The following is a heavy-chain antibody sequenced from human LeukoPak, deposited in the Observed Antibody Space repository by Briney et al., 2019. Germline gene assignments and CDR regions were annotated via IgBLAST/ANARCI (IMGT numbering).Heavy chain of an antibody. J-gene: IGHJ4*02. CDR3: AKDRYDFWSGYPEYYFDY. CDR1: GFTFSSYA. CDR2: ISGSGGST. V-gene: IGHV3-23*01. Sequence: PGGSLRLSCAASGFTFSSYAMSWVRQAPGKGLEWVSAISGSGGSTYYADSVKGRFTISRDNSKNTLYLQMNSLRAEDTAVYYCAKDRYDFWSGYPEYYFDYWGQGTLVTVSS. D-gene: IGHD3-3*01.